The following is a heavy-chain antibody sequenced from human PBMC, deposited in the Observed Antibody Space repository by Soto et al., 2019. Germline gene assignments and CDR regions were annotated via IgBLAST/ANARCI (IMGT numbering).Heavy chain of an antibody. D-gene: IGHD4-17*01. CDR2: IYYSGST. J-gene: IGHJ4*02. Sequence: SETLSLTCTFSGGSISSYYWNWFRQPPGKGLEWIGYIYYSGSTNYNPSLKSRVTISVDTSKNQFSLKLSSVTAADTAVYYRARRYGPGFDYWGQGTLVTVSS. V-gene: IGHV4-59*08. CDR3: ARRYGPGFDY. CDR1: GGSISSYY.